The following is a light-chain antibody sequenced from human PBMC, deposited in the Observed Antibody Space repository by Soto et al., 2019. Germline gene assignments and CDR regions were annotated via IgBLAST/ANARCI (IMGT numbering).Light chain of an antibody. Sequence: QSVLTQPRSVSGSPGQSVTISCTGTSSDVGGYNYVSWYQQHPGKAPKLMIYDVSKRPSGVPDRFSGSKSGNTASLTISGLQAADEADYYCCSYAGSYTFYVVFGGGTKLTVL. CDR1: SSDVGGYNY. CDR2: DVS. CDR3: CSYAGSYTFYVV. V-gene: IGLV2-11*01. J-gene: IGLJ2*01.